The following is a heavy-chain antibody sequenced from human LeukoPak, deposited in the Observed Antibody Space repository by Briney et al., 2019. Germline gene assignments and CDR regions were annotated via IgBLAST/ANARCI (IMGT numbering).Heavy chain of an antibody. CDR3: ARDRPDYDILTGYYNVLDAFDI. V-gene: IGHV4-59*01. D-gene: IGHD3-9*01. J-gene: IGHJ3*02. Sequence: PSETLSLTCSVSGDSISSYYWSWIRQPPGKGLEWIGYIYYSGSTNYNPSLKSRVTISVDTSKNQFSLKLSSVTAADTAVYYCARDRPDYDILTGYYNVLDAFDIWGQGTMVTVSS. CDR1: GDSISSYY. CDR2: IYYSGST.